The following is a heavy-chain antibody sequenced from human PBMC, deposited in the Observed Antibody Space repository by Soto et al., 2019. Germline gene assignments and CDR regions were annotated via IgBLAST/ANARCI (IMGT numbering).Heavy chain of an antibody. Sequence: GASVKVSCKASGYTFTSYGISWVRQAPGQGLEWMGWINADNGNTKYSQKFQGRVTITRDTSASTAYMGLSSLRSEDTAVYYCAREAPDMITFGGVIVSGGFYDYWGQGTLVTVSS. CDR3: AREAPDMITFGGVIVSGGFYDY. D-gene: IGHD3-16*02. CDR2: INADNGNT. J-gene: IGHJ4*02. V-gene: IGHV1-18*01. CDR1: GYTFTSYG.